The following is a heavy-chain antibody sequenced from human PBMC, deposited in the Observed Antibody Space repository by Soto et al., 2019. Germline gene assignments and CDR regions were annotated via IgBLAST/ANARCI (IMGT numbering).Heavy chain of an antibody. CDR1: EFTFSSYS. CDR3: ARGPGAAGLSDFDY. CDR2: ISSSSSYI. J-gene: IGHJ4*02. Sequence: EVQLVESGGGLVKPGGSLRLSCAASEFTFSSYSMNWVRQAPGKGLEWVSSISSSSSYIYYADSVKGRFTISRDNAKNSLYLQMNSLRAEDTAVYYCARGPGAAGLSDFDYWGQGTLVTVSS. D-gene: IGHD6-13*01. V-gene: IGHV3-21*01.